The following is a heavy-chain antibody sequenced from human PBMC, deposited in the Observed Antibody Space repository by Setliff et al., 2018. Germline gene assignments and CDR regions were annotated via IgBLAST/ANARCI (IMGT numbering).Heavy chain of an antibody. CDR2: IYHNGNP. J-gene: IGHJ6*02. CDR3: ARDSVTLAQLERRGGFRYYDMDV. V-gene: IGHV4-61*10. D-gene: IGHD1-1*01. Sequence: SETLSLTCTVSGASLSSGSYYWSWIRQSAGKGLEWIGYIYHNGNPNFNPPLKTRRTMSVDTSKNQFALTPRSVTAADTAVYFCARDSVTLAQLERRGGFRYYDMDVWGQGTTVTVSS. CDR1: GASLSSGSYY.